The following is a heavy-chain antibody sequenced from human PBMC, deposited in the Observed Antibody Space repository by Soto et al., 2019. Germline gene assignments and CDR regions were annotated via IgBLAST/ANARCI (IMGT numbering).Heavy chain of an antibody. D-gene: IGHD3-22*01. V-gene: IGHV3-11*06. CDR1: GFTFSDYY. CDR2: ISSSSSYT. Sequence: QVQLVESGGGLVKPGGSLRLSCAASGFTFSDYYMSWIRQAPGKGLEWLSYISSSSSYTNYADSVKGRFTISRDNAKNSLYLQMNSLRAEDTAVHYCARQPYDSSGYMVYYFDYWGQGTLVTVSS. J-gene: IGHJ4*02. CDR3: ARQPYDSSGYMVYYFDY.